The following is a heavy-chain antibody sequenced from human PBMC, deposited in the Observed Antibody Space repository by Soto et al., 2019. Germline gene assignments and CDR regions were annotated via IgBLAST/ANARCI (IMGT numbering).Heavy chain of an antibody. D-gene: IGHD2-21*01. Sequence: VQVVESGGGLVQPGGSLRLSCAASGFTCTSYWMTWVRQAPGRGLEWVANINKDGSEKSYVDSVKGRFTISRDNAKNSLYLQINSLKADDTAEYYCVREIASRLWGKGIKVIVSS. CDR3: VREIASRL. J-gene: IGHJ6*04. V-gene: IGHV3-7*01. CDR1: GFTCTSYW. CDR2: INKDGSEK.